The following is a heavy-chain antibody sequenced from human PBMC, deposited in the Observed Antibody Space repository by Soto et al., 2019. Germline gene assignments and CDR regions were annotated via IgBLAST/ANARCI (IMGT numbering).Heavy chain of an antibody. CDR3: ARGRGYYYGMDV. Sequence: EVQLVESGGGLVQPGGSLRLSCAASGFTFSSYDMHWVRQATGKGLEWVSAIGTAGDTYYPGSVKGRFTISRENAKNSLYLQRNSLRAGDTAVYYCARGRGYYYGMDVWGQGTTVTVSS. V-gene: IGHV3-13*01. J-gene: IGHJ6*02. CDR2: IGTAGDT. D-gene: IGHD3-10*01. CDR1: GFTFSSYD.